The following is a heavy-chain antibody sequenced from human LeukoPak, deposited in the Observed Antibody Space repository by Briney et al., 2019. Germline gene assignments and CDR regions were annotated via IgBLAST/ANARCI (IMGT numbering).Heavy chain of an antibody. CDR1: GGSISSYY. J-gene: IGHJ4*02. D-gene: IGHD2-15*01. CDR3: AREKGPAAFDY. Sequence: PSETLSLTCTVSGGSISSYYWSWIRQPPGKGLEWIGHIYYSGSTNYNPSLKSRVTISVDTSKNQFSLKLSSVTAADTAVYYCAREKGPAAFDYWGQGTLVTVSS. V-gene: IGHV4-59*01. CDR2: IYYSGST.